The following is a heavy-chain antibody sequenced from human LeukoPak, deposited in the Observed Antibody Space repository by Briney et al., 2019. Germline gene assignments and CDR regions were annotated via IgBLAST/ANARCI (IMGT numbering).Heavy chain of an antibody. CDR1: GFTFSNYW. Sequence: GGSLRLSCAASGFTFSNYWMSWVRQAPGKGLEWVANIKFDGSDKFYVDSVKGRLTISRDNAKNLLYLQMNGLRAEDTAVYFCARLSFWVFEIWGQGTMVTVSS. J-gene: IGHJ3*02. V-gene: IGHV3-7*01. D-gene: IGHD3-16*01. CDR3: ARLSFWVFEI. CDR2: IKFDGSDK.